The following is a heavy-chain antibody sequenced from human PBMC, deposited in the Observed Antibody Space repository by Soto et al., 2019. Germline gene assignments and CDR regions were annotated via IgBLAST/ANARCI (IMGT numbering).Heavy chain of an antibody. CDR3: ARDDDSSSWVSYYGMDV. Sequence: QVQLQESGPGLVKPSETLSLTCTVSGGSVSSGSYYWSWIRQPPGKGLEWIGYIYYSGSTNYNPSLNSRVTIAVDTSKNQFSLKLSSVTAADTAVYYCARDDDSSSWVSYYGMDVWGQGTTVTVSS. J-gene: IGHJ6*02. V-gene: IGHV4-61*01. CDR2: IYYSGST. CDR1: GGSVSSGSYY. D-gene: IGHD6-13*01.